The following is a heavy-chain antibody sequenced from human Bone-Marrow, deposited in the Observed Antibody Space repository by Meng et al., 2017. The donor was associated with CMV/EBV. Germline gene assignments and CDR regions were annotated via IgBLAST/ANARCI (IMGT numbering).Heavy chain of an antibody. CDR3: ARTAVYYDFWSGYYTRGSQGYGMDV. V-gene: IGHV1-18*01. D-gene: IGHD3-3*01. J-gene: IGHJ6*02. CDR2: ISAYNGNA. Sequence: ASVKVSCKASGYTFTSYGISWVRQAPGQGLEWMGWISAYNGNANYAQKLQGRVTMTTDTSTSTAYMELRSLRSDDTAVYYCARTAVYYDFWSGYYTRGSQGYGMDVWGQGTMVTVSS. CDR1: GYTFTSYG.